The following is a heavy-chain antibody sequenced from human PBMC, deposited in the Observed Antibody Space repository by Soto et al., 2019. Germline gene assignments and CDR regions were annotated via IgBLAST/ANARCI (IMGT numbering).Heavy chain of an antibody. Sequence: QGQLQQSGPVLVKPSQTLSLTCAISGDSVSSDITSWNWIRQSPSRGLEWLGRTYYRSKWFHDYAVSVKSRITINPDTSKNQLSLELNSMTPADTAVYYCARGNALDVWGQGTVVTVSS. J-gene: IGHJ3*01. CDR3: ARGNALDV. CDR2: TYYRSKWFH. V-gene: IGHV6-1*01. D-gene: IGHD3-10*01. CDR1: GDSVSSDITS.